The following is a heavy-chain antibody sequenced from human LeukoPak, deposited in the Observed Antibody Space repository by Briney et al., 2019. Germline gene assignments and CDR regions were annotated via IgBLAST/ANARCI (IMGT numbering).Heavy chain of an antibody. J-gene: IGHJ4*02. D-gene: IGHD3-3*01. V-gene: IGHV4-39*02. CDR1: GGSTSGGNYY. CDR3: ARLGAGPTYYDFWSGYSSFYFDY. CDR2: ISSSGNT. Sequence: SETLSLTCIVYGGSTSGGNYYWGWIRQPPGKGLEWIGGISSSGNTYYNPSLKSRITISIDTSKNHFSLKLSSVTAADTAVYYCARLGAGPTYYDFWSGYSSFYFDYWGQGTLVTVSS.